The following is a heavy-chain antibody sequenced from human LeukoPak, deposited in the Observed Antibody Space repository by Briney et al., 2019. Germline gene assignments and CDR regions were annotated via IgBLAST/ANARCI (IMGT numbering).Heavy chain of an antibody. CDR2: INHSGST. V-gene: IGHV4-34*01. Sequence: SETLSLTCAVYGGSFSGYYWSWIRQPPGKGLEWIGEINHSGSTNYNPSLKSRVTISVDTSKNQFSLKLSSVTAADTAVYYCARVGYDFWSGYLNWFDPWGQGTLVTVSS. J-gene: IGHJ5*02. CDR1: GGSFSGYY. D-gene: IGHD3-3*01. CDR3: ARVGYDFWSGYLNWFDP.